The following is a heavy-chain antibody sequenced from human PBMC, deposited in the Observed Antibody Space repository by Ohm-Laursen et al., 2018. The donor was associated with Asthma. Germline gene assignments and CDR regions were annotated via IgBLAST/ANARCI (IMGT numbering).Heavy chain of an antibody. D-gene: IGHD4-17*01. Sequence: SLRLSCAASGFTFSGYGMHWVRQAPGKGLEWVAVISYDGSNKYYADSVKGRFNISRDNSKNTLYLQMNSLRAEDTAVYYCARDQVPHYGDYDRGENYFDYWGQGTLVTVSS. CDR1: GFTFSGYG. CDR3: ARDQVPHYGDYDRGENYFDY. CDR2: ISYDGSNK. J-gene: IGHJ4*02. V-gene: IGHV3-30*03.